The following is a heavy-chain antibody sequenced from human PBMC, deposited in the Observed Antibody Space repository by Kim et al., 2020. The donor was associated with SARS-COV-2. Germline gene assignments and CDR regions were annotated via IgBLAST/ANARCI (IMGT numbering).Heavy chain of an antibody. V-gene: IGHV3-33*01. Sequence: GGSLRLSCAASGFTFSSYGMHWVRQAPGKGLEWVAVIWYDGSNKYYADSVKGRFTISRDNSKNTLYLQMNSLRAEDTAVYYCARDLYPLVDTAMVTADYWVQGTLVTVSS. CDR2: IWYDGSNK. CDR3: ARDLYPLVDTAMVTADY. J-gene: IGHJ4*02. D-gene: IGHD5-18*01. CDR1: GFTFSSYG.